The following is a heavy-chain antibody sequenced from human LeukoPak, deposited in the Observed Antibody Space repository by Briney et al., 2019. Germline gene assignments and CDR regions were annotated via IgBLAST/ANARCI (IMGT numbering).Heavy chain of an antibody. Sequence: SGGSLRLSCAASGFTFSSYSMNWVRQAPGKGLEWVSSISSSSSYIYYAGSVKGRFTISRDNAKNSLYLQMNSLRAEDTAVYYCARDSYSSSCWYWGQGTLVTVSS. CDR2: ISSSSSYI. V-gene: IGHV3-21*01. CDR3: ARDSYSSSCWY. J-gene: IGHJ4*02. D-gene: IGHD6-13*01. CDR1: GFTFSSYS.